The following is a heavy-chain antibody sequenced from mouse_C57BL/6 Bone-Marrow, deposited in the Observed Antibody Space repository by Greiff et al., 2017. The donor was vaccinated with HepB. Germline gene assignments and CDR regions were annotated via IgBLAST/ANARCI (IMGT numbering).Heavy chain of an antibody. CDR1: GYTFTDYY. J-gene: IGHJ2*01. CDR3: AKGYYYGSSYSFDY. CDR2: INPNNGGT. D-gene: IGHD1-1*01. V-gene: IGHV1-26*01. Sequence: EVKLQQSGPELVKPGASVKISCKASGYTFTDYYMNWVKQSHGKSLEWIGDINPNNGGTSYNQKFKGKATLTVDKSSSTAYMELRSLTSEDSAVYYCAKGYYYGSSYSFDYWGQGTTLTVSS.